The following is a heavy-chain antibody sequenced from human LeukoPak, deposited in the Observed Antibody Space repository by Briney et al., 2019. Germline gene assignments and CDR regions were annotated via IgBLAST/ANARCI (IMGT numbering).Heavy chain of an antibody. CDR3: ARDIYDYVWGSYPRAGLDY. D-gene: IGHD3-16*02. Sequence: SETLSLTCSVSGGSISSYYWSWIRQPPGKGLEWIGSIYYSGSTYYNPSLKSRVTISVDTSKNQFSLKLSSVTAADTAVYYCARDIYDYVWGSYPRAGLDYWGQGTLVTVSS. CDR2: IYYSGST. CDR1: GGSISSYY. J-gene: IGHJ4*02. V-gene: IGHV4-39*07.